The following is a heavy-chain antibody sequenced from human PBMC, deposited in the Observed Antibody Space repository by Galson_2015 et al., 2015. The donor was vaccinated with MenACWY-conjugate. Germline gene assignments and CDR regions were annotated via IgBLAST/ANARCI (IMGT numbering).Heavy chain of an antibody. CDR2: IDPSDSYT. CDR3: AKGPLRYSSGWYYFDY. Sequence: QSGAEVKKPGESLRISCKGSAFSFTSYWISWVRQMPGKGLEWMGMIDPSDSYTNYSPSFQGHVTFSADKSISTAYLQWSSLRGEDTAIYYCAKGPLRYSSGWYYFDYWGQGTLVTVSS. CDR1: AFSFTSYW. V-gene: IGHV5-10-1*01. D-gene: IGHD6-19*01. J-gene: IGHJ4*02.